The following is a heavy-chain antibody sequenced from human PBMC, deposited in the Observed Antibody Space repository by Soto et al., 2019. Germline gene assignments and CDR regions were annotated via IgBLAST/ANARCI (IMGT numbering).Heavy chain of an antibody. CDR1: GGSISSGGYY. Sequence: TSETLSLTCTVSGGSISSGGYYWSWIRQHPGKGLEWIGYIYYSGSTYYNPSLKSRVTISVDTSKNQFSLKLSSVTAADTAVYYCARDRRYYDSSGYSSFDCWGQGTLVTV. V-gene: IGHV4-31*03. D-gene: IGHD3-22*01. CDR3: ARDRRYYDSSGYSSFDC. J-gene: IGHJ4*02. CDR2: IYYSGST.